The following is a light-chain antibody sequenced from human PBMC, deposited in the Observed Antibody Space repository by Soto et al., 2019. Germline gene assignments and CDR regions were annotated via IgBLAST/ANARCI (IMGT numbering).Light chain of an antibody. CDR3: SSFVGVNSYV. Sequence: QSVLTQPPSASGSPGQSVTISCAGTSNNVGSYDYVSWYRQHPGQAPKLLIHEVTKRPSGVPDRFSGSKSGNTASLTVSGLQAEDEADYYCSSFVGVNSYVFGTGTKVTVL. CDR1: SNNVGSYDY. J-gene: IGLJ1*01. V-gene: IGLV2-8*01. CDR2: EVT.